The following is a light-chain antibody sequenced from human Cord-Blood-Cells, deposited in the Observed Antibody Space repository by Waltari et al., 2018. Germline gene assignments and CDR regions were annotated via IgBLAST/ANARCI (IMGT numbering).Light chain of an antibody. J-gene: IGLJ2*01. CDR1: ALPKQY. CDR2: KDS. Sequence: SYELTQPPSVSVSPGKTARIPCSGDALPKQYASWYQQKPGQAPVLVIYKDSERPSGIPERFSGSSSGTTVTLTISGVQAEDEADYYCQSADSSGTYVVFGGGTKLTVL. V-gene: IGLV3-25*03. CDR3: QSADSSGTYVV.